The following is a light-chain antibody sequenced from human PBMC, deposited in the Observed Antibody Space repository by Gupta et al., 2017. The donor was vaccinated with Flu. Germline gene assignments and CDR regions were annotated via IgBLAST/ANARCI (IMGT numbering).Light chain of an antibody. CDR3: QHYNSYPWT. CDR2: KAS. Sequence: DIQLTQSPSTLSASVGDRVTITCRASHYINKWLAWYQQKPGKAPKLLIYKASSLESGVPSRFSGTGSATEFTLTISSLQPDDFATYYCQHYNSYPWTFGQGTQVEIK. V-gene: IGKV1-5*03. CDR1: HYINKW. J-gene: IGKJ1*01.